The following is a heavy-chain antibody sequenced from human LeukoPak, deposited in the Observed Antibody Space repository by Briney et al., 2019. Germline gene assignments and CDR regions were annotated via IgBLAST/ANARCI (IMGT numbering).Heavy chain of an antibody. Sequence: SETLSLTCTVSGGSISSGSYYWSWIRQPAGKGLEWIGRIYTSGSTNYNPSLKSRVTISVDTTKSQFSLKLSSVTAADTAVYYCARAEWRYCSSTSCYIFDYWGQGTLVTVSS. V-gene: IGHV4-61*02. CDR1: GGSISSGSYY. D-gene: IGHD2-2*02. CDR2: IYTSGST. J-gene: IGHJ4*02. CDR3: ARAEWRYCSSTSCYIFDY.